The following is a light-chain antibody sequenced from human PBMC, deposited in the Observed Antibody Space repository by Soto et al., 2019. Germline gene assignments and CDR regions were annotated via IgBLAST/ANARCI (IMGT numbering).Light chain of an antibody. CDR2: EVT. Sequence: QSALTQPASVSGSPGQSITISCTGTSSDIGAYNYVSWYQQHPGKAPKLLIYEVTNRPSGVSDRFSDSKSGNTASLTISGLQAEDEANYYCNSYTTLSNRVFGTRTKLTVL. V-gene: IGLV2-14*01. J-gene: IGLJ1*01. CDR1: SSDIGAYNY. CDR3: NSYTTLSNRV.